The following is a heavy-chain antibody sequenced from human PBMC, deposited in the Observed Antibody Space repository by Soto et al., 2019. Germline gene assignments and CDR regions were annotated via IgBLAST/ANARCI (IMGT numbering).Heavy chain of an antibody. CDR3: ASVGSDYDNSGYYLP. Sequence: NPSETLSLTCIVSGGSVSSSNWWSWVRQPPGKGLEWIGEIYHSGSTTYNPSLKSRATISVDKSENQFSLRLKSVTAADTAVYYCASVGSDYDNSGYYLPXGPGTMVTVS. J-gene: IGHJ5*02. CDR2: IYHSGST. D-gene: IGHD3-22*01. V-gene: IGHV4-4*02. CDR1: GGSVSSSNW.